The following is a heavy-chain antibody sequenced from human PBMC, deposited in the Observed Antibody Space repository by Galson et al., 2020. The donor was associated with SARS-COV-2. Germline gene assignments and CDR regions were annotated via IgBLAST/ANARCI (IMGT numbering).Heavy chain of an antibody. Sequence: GGSLRLSCAASGFTVSSNYMSWVRQAPGKGLEWVSVIYSGGSTYYTESVKGRFTISRQNSKNTLYLQMNSLRAEDTAVYYCARTFWSVYFGWLEPWGQGTLVIVSS. V-gene: IGHV3-53*04. CDR1: GFTVSSNY. D-gene: IGHD3-3*01. CDR3: ARTFWSVYFGWLEP. J-gene: IGHJ5*02. CDR2: IYSGGST.